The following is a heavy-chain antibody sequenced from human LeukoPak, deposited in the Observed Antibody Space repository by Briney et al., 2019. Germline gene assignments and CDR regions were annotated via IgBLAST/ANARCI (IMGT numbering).Heavy chain of an antibody. CDR1: GVSITSSY. CDR2: IHYTGST. D-gene: IGHD3-9*01. V-gene: IGHV4-59*01. J-gene: IGHJ5*02. Sequence: TSETLSLTCTVSGVSITSSYWSWIRQSPGKGLEWIGYIHYTGSTNYNPSLKSRVTMLIDTSKNQFSLKLSSVTAADTAVYYCARGRYSAGDNWFDPWGQGTLVTVSS. CDR3: ARGRYSAGDNWFDP.